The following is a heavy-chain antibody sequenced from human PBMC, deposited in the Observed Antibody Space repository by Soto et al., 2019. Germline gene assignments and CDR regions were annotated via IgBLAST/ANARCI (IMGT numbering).Heavy chain of an antibody. CDR2: FSYGGGT. V-gene: IGHV4-59*01. Sequence: PSETLSLTCTVSGGSISEYYWSWIRQPPGKGLEWIGYFSYGGGTNNSPSLKSRATISGDTSKNQFSLKLTSVNAADTALYYCAKDLGSDWFHYNWFDPWGQGTLVTVSS. CDR1: GGSISEYY. J-gene: IGHJ5*02. CDR3: AKDLGSDWFHYNWFDP. D-gene: IGHD3-9*01.